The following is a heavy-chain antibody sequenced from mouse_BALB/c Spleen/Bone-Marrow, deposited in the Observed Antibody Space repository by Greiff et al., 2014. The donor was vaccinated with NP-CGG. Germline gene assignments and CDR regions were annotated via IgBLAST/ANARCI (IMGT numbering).Heavy chain of an antibody. Sequence: VQLQQSGSELARPGASVKMSCKASAYTFTDYTVHWVKQRPGQGLEWIGYINPSSGYTNYNQIFRDKATLTADKSSSTAYMQLSILTSEDSAVYYCARRGTFRATSYAMDYWGQGNSVTVSS. CDR3: ARRGTFRATSYAMDY. D-gene: IGHD3-1*01. J-gene: IGHJ4*01. V-gene: IGHV1-4*01. CDR1: AYTFTDYT. CDR2: INPSSGYT.